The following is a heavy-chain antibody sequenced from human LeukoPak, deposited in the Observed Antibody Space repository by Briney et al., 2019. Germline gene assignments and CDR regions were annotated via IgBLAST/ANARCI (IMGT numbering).Heavy chain of an antibody. CDR3: AKATIAVAGRGYFDY. Sequence: PGRSLRLSCAASGFTFSSYGMHWVRQAPGKGLEWVAVIWYDGSNKYCADSVKGRFTISRDNSKNTLYLQMNSLRAEDTAVYYCAKATIAVAGRGYFDYWGQGTLVTVSS. V-gene: IGHV3-33*06. CDR1: GFTFSSYG. J-gene: IGHJ4*02. CDR2: IWYDGSNK. D-gene: IGHD6-19*01.